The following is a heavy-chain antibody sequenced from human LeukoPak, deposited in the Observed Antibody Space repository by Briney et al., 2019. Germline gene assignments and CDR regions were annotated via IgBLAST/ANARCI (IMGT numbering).Heavy chain of an antibody. J-gene: IGHJ4*02. CDR3: ASLLTTGYSSGWFDY. CDR2: IYYSGST. CDR1: GGSISSSSYY. V-gene: IGHV4-39*01. D-gene: IGHD6-19*01. Sequence: SETLSLTCTVSGGSISSSSYYWGWIRQPPGKGLEWIGCIYYSGSTYYNPSLKSRVTISVDTSKNQFSLKLSSVTASDTAVYYCASLLTTGYSSGWFDYWGQGTLVTVSS.